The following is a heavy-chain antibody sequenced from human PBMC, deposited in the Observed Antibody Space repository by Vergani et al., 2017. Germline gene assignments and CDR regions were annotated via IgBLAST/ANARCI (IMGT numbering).Heavy chain of an antibody. CDR3: ARLSYDTAPYLQGGYDC. V-gene: IGHV3-23*01. CDR1: GFTFSACR. Sequence: EVQLLQSGGGVIQPGGSVRLSCAASGFTFSACRMTWVRQAPGKGLEWVSAMSARYPSTYYANSVKGRFTISRDNSKNMLYLQMNSLRAEDTAVYYCARLSYDTAPYLQGGYDCWGQGTLVSVSS. J-gene: IGHJ4*02. CDR2: MSARYPST. D-gene: IGHD3-22*01.